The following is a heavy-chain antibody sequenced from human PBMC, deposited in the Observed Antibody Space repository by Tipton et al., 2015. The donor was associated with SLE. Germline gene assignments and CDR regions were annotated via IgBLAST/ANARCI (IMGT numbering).Heavy chain of an antibody. CDR3: ARGGSLEARRDRAFYFDH. CDR2: IYYSGST. D-gene: IGHD3-22*01. V-gene: IGHV4-39*07. CDR1: GGSISSSSYY. J-gene: IGHJ4*02. Sequence: TLSLTCTVSGGSISSSSYYWGWIRQPPGKGLEWIGSIYYSGSTYYNPSLKSRVTISVDTSKNQFSLKLSSVTAADTAVYYCARGGSLEARRDRAFYFDHWGQGTLVTVSS.